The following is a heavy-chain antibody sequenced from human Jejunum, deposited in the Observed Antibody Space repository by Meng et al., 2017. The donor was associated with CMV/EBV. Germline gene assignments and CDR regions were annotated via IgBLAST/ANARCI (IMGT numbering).Heavy chain of an antibody. V-gene: IGHV3-7*01. J-gene: IGHJ4*02. D-gene: IGHD2-2*01. CDR1: GFTFRTSW. Sequence: SGFTFRTSWMTWVRQAPGKGLEWVANIKQDGGETYYVDSVKGRFTISRDNAKNSLYLQMNSLRAEDTAVYYCASCSTNCLRPFDYWGQGTLVTVSS. CDR3: ASCSTNCLRPFDY. CDR2: IKQDGGET.